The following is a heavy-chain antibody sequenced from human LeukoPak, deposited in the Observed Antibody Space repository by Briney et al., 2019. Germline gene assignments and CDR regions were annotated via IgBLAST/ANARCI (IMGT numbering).Heavy chain of an antibody. Sequence: GGSLRLSCAVSGFTFSSYWMHWVRQAPGKGLVWVSRIDRDGSRINYADSVKGRFSISRDNGKNTLFLQMNSLRAEDTAVYYCAKDLGYSYDILTGYYYWGQGTLVTVSS. CDR1: GFTFSSYW. CDR2: IDRDGSRI. V-gene: IGHV3-74*01. D-gene: IGHD3-9*01. J-gene: IGHJ4*02. CDR3: AKDLGYSYDILTGYYY.